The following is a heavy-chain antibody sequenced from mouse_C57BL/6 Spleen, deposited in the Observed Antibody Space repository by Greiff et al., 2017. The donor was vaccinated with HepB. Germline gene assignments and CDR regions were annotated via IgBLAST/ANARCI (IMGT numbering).Heavy chain of an antibody. CDR1: GYTFTDYY. D-gene: IGHD1-1*02. CDR2: INPNNGGT. Sequence: VQLQQSGPELVKPGASVKISCKASGYTFTDYYMNWVKQSHGKSLEWIGDINPNNGGTSYNQKFKGKATLTVDKSSSTAYMELRSLTSEDSAVYYCARRMHYGQTGYFDVWGTGTTVTVSS. J-gene: IGHJ1*03. V-gene: IGHV1-26*01. CDR3: ARRMHYGQTGYFDV.